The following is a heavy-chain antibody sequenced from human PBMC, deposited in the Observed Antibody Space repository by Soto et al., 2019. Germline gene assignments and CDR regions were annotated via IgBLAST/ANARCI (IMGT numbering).Heavy chain of an antibody. D-gene: IGHD6-13*01. CDR2: IWFDGSNK. V-gene: IGHV3-33*01. J-gene: IGHJ4*02. Sequence: QVQLVESGGGVVQPGRSLRLSCAASGFTFSSFGMHWVRQVPGKGLEWVAVIWFDGSNKFYADSVKGRFTISRDNSKNTLYLQMNSLRAEDTAVYYCARTIALSYFDSWGQGTLVTVSS. CDR3: ARTIALSYFDS. CDR1: GFTFSSFG.